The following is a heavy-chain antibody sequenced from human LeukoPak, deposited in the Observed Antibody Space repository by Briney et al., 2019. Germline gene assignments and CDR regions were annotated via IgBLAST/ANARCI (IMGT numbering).Heavy chain of an antibody. Sequence: GGSLRLSCAASGFTFSSYSMNWVRQAPGKGLEWVSSISSSSSYIYYADPVKGRFTISRDNAKNSLYLQMNSLRAEDTAVYYCARAFVCSSTSCYDWFDPWGQGTLVTVSS. V-gene: IGHV3-21*01. CDR2: ISSSSSYI. D-gene: IGHD2-2*01. CDR1: GFTFSSYS. J-gene: IGHJ5*02. CDR3: ARAFVCSSTSCYDWFDP.